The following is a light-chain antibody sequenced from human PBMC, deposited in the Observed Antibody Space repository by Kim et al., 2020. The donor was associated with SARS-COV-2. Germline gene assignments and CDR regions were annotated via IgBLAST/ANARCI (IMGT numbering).Light chain of an antibody. V-gene: IGLV2-8*01. Sequence: QSALTQPPSASGSPGQSVTISCTGTSSDVGGYDYVSWYQQHPGKAPKLMIYEDSKRPSGVPDRFSGSKSANTASLTVSGLQAEDEADYYCSSYAGCNIWGFGGGTQLTVL. CDR3: SSYAGCNIWG. CDR2: EDS. J-gene: IGLJ2*01. CDR1: SSDVGGYDY.